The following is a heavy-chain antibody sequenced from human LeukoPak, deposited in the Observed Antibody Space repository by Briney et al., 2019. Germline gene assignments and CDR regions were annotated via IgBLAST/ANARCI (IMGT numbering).Heavy chain of an antibody. CDR2: ISNSGSTI. CDR1: GFTFSDYD. Sequence: PGGSLRLSCAASGFTFSDYDMSWMRQAPEKGLEWVSYISNSGSTIYYADSVKGRFTISRDNAKNSLYLQMNSLRAEDTAVYYCAGEDGGYYYVYDYWGQGTLVTVSS. V-gene: IGHV3-11*04. J-gene: IGHJ4*02. D-gene: IGHD3-22*01. CDR3: AGEDGGYYYVYDY.